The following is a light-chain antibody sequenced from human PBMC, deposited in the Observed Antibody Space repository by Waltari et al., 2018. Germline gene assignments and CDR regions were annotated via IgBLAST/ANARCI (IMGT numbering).Light chain of an antibody. CDR1: TSDIGKNF. CDR2: DNH. Sequence: QSVLTQPPSVSAAPGQKVTISCSGTTSDIGKNFVSWYQQFPGTAPRLLIYDNHKRPSGIPDRFSGSISGTSATLGIAGLQTGDEADYYCGSWDSTLSGGQVFGGGTKLTVL. J-gene: IGLJ2*01. CDR3: GSWDSTLSGGQV. V-gene: IGLV1-51*01.